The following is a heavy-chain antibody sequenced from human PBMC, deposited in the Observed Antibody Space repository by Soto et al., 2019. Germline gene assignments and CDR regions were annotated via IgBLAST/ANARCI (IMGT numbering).Heavy chain of an antibody. D-gene: IGHD4-4*01. V-gene: IGHV4-34*01. Sequence: SETLSLTCAVYGGSFSGYYWSWIRQPPGKRLEWIGEINHSGSTNYNPSLKSRVTISVNTSKNQFSLKLSSVTAADTAVYYCARGQTTVTTANNWFDPWGQGTLVTVSS. CDR3: ARGQTTVTTANNWFDP. J-gene: IGHJ5*02. CDR2: INHSGST. CDR1: GGSFSGYY.